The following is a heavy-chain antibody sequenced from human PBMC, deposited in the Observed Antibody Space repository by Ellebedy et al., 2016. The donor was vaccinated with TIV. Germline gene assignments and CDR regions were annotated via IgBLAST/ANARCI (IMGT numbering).Heavy chain of an antibody. J-gene: IGHJ4*02. CDR2: IYSGGNT. V-gene: IGHV3-53*01. D-gene: IGHD6-19*01. CDR3: ASGGGAVAGADPFEY. CDR1: GFTVSNNY. Sequence: PGGSLRLSCAASGFTVSNNYTSWVRQAPGKGLEWVSVIYSGGNTYYADSVKGRFTISRDNSKNTLYLQMNSLRAEDTAVYYCASGGGAVAGADPFEYWGQGTLVTVSS.